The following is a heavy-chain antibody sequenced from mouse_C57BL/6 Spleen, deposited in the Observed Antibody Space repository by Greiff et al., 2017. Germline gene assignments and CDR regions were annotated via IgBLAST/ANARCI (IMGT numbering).Heavy chain of an antibody. J-gene: IGHJ4*01. CDR3: ARSSSYDYDTDYYGMDY. V-gene: IGHV1-80*01. D-gene: IGHD2-4*01. CDR1: GYAFRSYW. Sequence: ESGAELVKPGASVKISCKASGYAFRSYWMNWVKQRPGKGLEWIGHIYPGDGDTNYNGKFKGKATLTADKSSSTAYMQLSSLTSEDSAVYFSARSSSYDYDTDYYGMDYWGQGTSVTVSS. CDR2: IYPGDGDT.